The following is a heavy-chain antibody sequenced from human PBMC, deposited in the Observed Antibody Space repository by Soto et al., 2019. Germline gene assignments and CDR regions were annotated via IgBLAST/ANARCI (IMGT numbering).Heavy chain of an antibody. V-gene: IGHV4-59*12. J-gene: IGHJ3*02. D-gene: IGHD2-2*01. CDR3: ARGRQFPSTSPRGPLDI. CDR1: GASINTYY. CDR2: IHHCGTT. Sequence: PSETLSLTCTVAGASINTYYCPWLRQPPGKGLEWIGEIHHCGTTNYNPSLKSRVTMSVDTSKSQISLNLSSVTAADTALYSCARGRQFPSTSPRGPLDIWGQGTMVTVSS.